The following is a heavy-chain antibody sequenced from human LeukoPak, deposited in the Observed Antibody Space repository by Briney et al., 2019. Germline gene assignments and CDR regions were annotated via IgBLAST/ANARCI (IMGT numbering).Heavy chain of an antibody. Sequence: PSQTLSLTCTVSGGSISSGGYYWSWIRQHPGKGLEWIGYIYYSGSTYYNPSLKSRVTISVDTSKNQFSLQLSSVTAADTAVYYCARKGTYSDYWRFPEPKLSYGLDVWGQGTTVTVSS. V-gene: IGHV4-31*03. D-gene: IGHD3-3*01. J-gene: IGHJ6*02. CDR3: ARKGTYSDYWRFPEPKLSYGLDV. CDR2: IYYSGST. CDR1: GGSISSGGYY.